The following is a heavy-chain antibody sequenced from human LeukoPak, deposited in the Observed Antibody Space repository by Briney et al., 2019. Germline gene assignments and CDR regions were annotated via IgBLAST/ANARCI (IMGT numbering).Heavy chain of an antibody. Sequence: PSETLSLTCAVYGGSFSGYYWSWIRQPPGKGLEWIGEINHSGSTNYNPSLKSRVTISVDTSKNQFSLKLSSVTAADTAAYYCAIESSSGHAFDIWGQGTMVTASS. CDR1: GGSFSGYY. D-gene: IGHD6-19*01. CDR3: AIESSSGHAFDI. V-gene: IGHV4-34*01. CDR2: INHSGST. J-gene: IGHJ3*02.